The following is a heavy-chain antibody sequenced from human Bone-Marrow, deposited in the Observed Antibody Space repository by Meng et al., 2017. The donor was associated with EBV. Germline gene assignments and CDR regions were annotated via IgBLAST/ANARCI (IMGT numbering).Heavy chain of an antibody. CDR2: IHHVGST. J-gene: IGHJ4*02. V-gene: IGHV4-4*02. CDR3: ARRDYYDDTGYFDY. D-gene: IGHD3-16*01. Sequence: HLQGSGPGLVKPSGTLSLTCAVSGGSISSSTWWSWVRQSPGEGLEWIGEIHHVGSTNYNPSLKSRVTISIDKSKKQFSLKLSSVTAADTAVYYCARRDYYDDTGYFDYWGQGTLVTVSS. CDR1: GGSISSSTW.